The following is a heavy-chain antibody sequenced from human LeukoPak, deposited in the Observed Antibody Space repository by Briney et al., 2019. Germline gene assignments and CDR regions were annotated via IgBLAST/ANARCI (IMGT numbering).Heavy chain of an antibody. Sequence: ASVKVSCKASGYTFTSYGISWVRQAPGQGLEWMGGIIPIFGTANYAQKFQGRVTITTDESTSTAYMELSSLRSEDTAVYYCARDNQYWGQGTLVTVSS. V-gene: IGHV1-69*05. CDR1: GYTFTSYG. CDR2: IIPIFGTA. J-gene: IGHJ4*02. CDR3: ARDNQY.